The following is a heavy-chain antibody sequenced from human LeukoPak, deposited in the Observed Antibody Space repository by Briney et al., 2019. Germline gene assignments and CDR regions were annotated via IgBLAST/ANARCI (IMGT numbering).Heavy chain of an antibody. V-gene: IGHV1-2*02. CDR3: ARGGDIVATITP. CDR2: INHNSGDT. J-gene: IGHJ4*02. Sequence: ASEKVPCKDSGYTFNRYYMHWVRQDPGQALEWMGWINHNSGDTNHPQQLQGRVTMTRDTSISTAYMELSRLTSDDTAVYYCARGGDIVATITPWGQGTLVTVSS. CDR1: GYTFNRYY. D-gene: IGHD5-12*01.